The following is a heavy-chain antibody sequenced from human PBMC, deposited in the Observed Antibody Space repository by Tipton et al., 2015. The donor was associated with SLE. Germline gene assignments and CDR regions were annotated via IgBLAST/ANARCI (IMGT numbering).Heavy chain of an antibody. Sequence: TLSLTCTVSGGSISSSSYYWGWIRQPPGKGLEWIGSIYYSGSTNYNPSLKSRVTISVDTSKNQFSLKLSSVTAADTAVYYCARDARFADAFDIWGQGTMVTVSS. CDR1: GGSISSSSYY. D-gene: IGHD3-3*01. CDR3: ARDARFADAFDI. J-gene: IGHJ3*02. CDR2: IYYSGST. V-gene: IGHV4-39*07.